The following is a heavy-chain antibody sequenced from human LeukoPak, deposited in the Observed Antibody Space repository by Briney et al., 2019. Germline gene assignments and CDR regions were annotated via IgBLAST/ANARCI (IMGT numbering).Heavy chain of an antibody. V-gene: IGHV3-23*01. CDR3: AVTRGGDYIYDAFDI. CDR1: GFTFSTYP. D-gene: IGHD2-21*01. CDR2: ISGSGGAT. J-gene: IGHJ3*02. Sequence: GGSLRLSCAASGFTFSTYPMNWVRQAPGKGLEWVSIISGSGGATYYADSVRGRFAISRDNSNDTLHLQMNSLRADDTAIYYCAVTRGGDYIYDAFDIRGQGTMVTVSS.